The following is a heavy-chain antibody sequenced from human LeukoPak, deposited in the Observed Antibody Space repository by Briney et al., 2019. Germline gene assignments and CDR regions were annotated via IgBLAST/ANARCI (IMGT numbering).Heavy chain of an antibody. Sequence: GASVKVSCKASGYTFTGYYMHWVRQAPGQGLEWMGWISAYNGNTNYAQKLQGRVTMTTDTSTSTAYMELRSLRSDDTAVYYCARSGLRTGTPFDYWGQGTLVTVSS. CDR2: ISAYNGNT. CDR3: ARSGLRTGTPFDY. CDR1: GYTFTGYY. V-gene: IGHV1-18*04. J-gene: IGHJ4*02. D-gene: IGHD1-1*01.